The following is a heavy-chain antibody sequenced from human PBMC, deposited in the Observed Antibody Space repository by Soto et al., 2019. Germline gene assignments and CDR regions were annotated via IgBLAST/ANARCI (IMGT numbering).Heavy chain of an antibody. CDR2: TYYRYKWYS. V-gene: IGHV6-1*01. CDR3: ARLFGNSSLSR. Sequence: IKQSPSGGLEWLGTTYYRYKWYSEYAISVQSRITVNADTSKNQVSLQLDSVTPDDTAVYYCARLFGNSSLSRWAHGTLVPVSS. J-gene: IGHJ4*01. D-gene: IGHD6-6*01.